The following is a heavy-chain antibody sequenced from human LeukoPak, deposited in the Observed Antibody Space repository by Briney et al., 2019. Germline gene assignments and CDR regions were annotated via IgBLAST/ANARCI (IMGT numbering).Heavy chain of an antibody. CDR1: GFTFSSYA. Sequence: PGGSLRLSCAASGFTFSSYAMSWVRQAPGKGLEWVSAISGSGGSTYYADSVKGRFTISRDNSKNTLYLQMNSLRAEDTAVYYCANPGGGGDYDRDAFDIWGQGTMVTVSS. CDR2: ISGSGGST. V-gene: IGHV3-23*01. CDR3: ANPGGGGDYDRDAFDI. D-gene: IGHD4-17*01. J-gene: IGHJ3*02.